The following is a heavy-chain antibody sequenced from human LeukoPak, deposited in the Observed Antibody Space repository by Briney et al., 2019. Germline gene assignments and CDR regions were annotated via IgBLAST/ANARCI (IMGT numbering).Heavy chain of an antibody. CDR2: INHSGST. CDR1: GGSFSGYY. CDR3: ARGRGRYCSSTSCRNWFDP. Sequence: SETLSLTCAVYGGSFSGYYWSWIRRPPGMGLEWIGEINHSGSTNYNPSLKSRVTISVDTSKNQFSLKLSSVTAADTAVYYCARGRGRYCSSTSCRNWFDPWGQGTLVTVSS. V-gene: IGHV4-34*01. J-gene: IGHJ5*02. D-gene: IGHD2-2*01.